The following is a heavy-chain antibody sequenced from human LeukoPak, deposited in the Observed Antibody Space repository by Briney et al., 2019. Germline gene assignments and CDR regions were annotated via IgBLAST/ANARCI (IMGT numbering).Heavy chain of an antibody. Sequence: PGGSLRLSCAASGFTFSSYGMHWVRQAPGKGLEWVAVIWYDGSKKYYADSVKGRFTISRDNSKNTLYLQMNSLRAEDTAVYYCAKGIDLGYSYAHYWGQGTLVTVSS. V-gene: IGHV3-33*06. D-gene: IGHD5-18*01. J-gene: IGHJ4*02. CDR2: IWYDGSKK. CDR1: GFTFSSYG. CDR3: AKGIDLGYSYAHY.